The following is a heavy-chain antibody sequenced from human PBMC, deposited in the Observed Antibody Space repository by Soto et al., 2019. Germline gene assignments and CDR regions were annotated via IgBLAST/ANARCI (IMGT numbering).Heavy chain of an antibody. D-gene: IGHD6-19*01. Sequence: QFQLMQSGAEVRKPGVSVKVSCKASGYTLTSYGISWVRQAPGQGLEWMGWISVYSGNTNYAQKFQGRVSMTRDTSTSTAYMELRSLRSDDTAVYYCATLAVAGSVNWFDPWGQGTLVTVSS. J-gene: IGHJ5*02. CDR2: ISVYSGNT. V-gene: IGHV1-18*04. CDR1: GYTLTSYG. CDR3: ATLAVAGSVNWFDP.